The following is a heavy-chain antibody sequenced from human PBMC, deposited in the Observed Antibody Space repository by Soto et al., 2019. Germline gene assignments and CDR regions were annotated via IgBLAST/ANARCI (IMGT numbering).Heavy chain of an antibody. D-gene: IGHD1-26*01. J-gene: IGHJ5*02. Sequence: QVQLVQSGAEVKKPGASVKVSCKASGFSFTDYYMHWVRQAPGQGPEWMGWINPDIGGTNYAQNFQGMGTITRDTSISTAYKELSRLSSDDTAVYYCGENLIYSGGLFTSYNCFDPWGQGTLVTVSP. CDR3: GENLIYSGGLFTSYNCFDP. V-gene: IGHV1-2*02. CDR2: INPDIGGT. CDR1: GFSFTDYY.